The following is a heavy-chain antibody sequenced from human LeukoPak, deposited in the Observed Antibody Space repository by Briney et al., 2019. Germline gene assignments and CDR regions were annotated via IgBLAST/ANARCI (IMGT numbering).Heavy chain of an antibody. D-gene: IGHD3-22*01. CDR2: IYPGDSDT. CDR1: GYTFTSYG. J-gene: IGHJ3*02. V-gene: IGHV5-51*01. Sequence: EASVKVSCKASGYTFTSYGISWVRQMPGKGLEWMGIIYPGDSDTRYSPSFQGQVTISADRSISTAYLQWSSLKASDTAMYYCARHRPMTRDAFDIWGQGTMVTVSS. CDR3: ARHRPMTRDAFDI.